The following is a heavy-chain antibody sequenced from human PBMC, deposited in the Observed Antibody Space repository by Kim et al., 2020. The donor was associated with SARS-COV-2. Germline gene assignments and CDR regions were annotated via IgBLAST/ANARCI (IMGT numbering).Heavy chain of an antibody. J-gene: IGHJ4*01. CDR1: GFTFSSCA. D-gene: IGHD2-15*01. CDR2: IASDGSNK. CDR3: AGDTLSGPRILPYSYF. Sequence: GGSLRLSCAASGFTFSSCAMHWVRQAPGKGLEWVAGIASDGSNKYSADAVGGLFTFSENDYKNTHLQKMSIRGAETTAQYYSAGDTLSGPRILPYSYF. V-gene: IGHV3-30-3*01.